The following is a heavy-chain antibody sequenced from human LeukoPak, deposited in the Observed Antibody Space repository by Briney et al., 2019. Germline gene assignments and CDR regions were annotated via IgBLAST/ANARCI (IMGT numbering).Heavy chain of an antibody. Sequence: GGSLRLSCAAAGFTFSSYAMHWVRQAPGKGLEWVAVISYDGSNKYYADSVKGRFTISRDNSKNTLYLQMNSLRAEDTAVYYCARDQLYSYGSFGYWGQGTLVTVSS. J-gene: IGHJ4*02. CDR1: GFTFSSYA. D-gene: IGHD5-18*01. CDR3: ARDQLYSYGSFGY. CDR2: ISYDGSNK. V-gene: IGHV3-30-3*01.